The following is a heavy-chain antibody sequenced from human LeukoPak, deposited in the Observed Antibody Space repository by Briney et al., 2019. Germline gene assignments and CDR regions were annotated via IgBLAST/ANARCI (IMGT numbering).Heavy chain of an antibody. CDR3: ARLGLTYGSGSLALDY. CDR2: IYYSGST. D-gene: IGHD3-10*01. J-gene: IGHJ4*02. V-gene: IGHV4-31*03. CDR1: GGSISSGGYY. Sequence: SETLSLTCTVSGGSISSGGYYWSWIRQHPGKGLEWIGYIYYSGSTYYNPSLKSRVTISVDTSKNQFSLKLSSVTAADTAVYYCARLGLTYGSGSLALDYWGQGTLVTVPS.